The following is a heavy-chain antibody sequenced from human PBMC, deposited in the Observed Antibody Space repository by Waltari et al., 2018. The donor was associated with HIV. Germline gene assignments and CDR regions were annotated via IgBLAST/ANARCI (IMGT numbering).Heavy chain of an antibody. CDR1: GYSFTSYG. Sequence: EVQLVQSGAEVKKPGESLKISCKGSGYSFTSYGIAWVRQMPGKGLEWMGIIYPGDSDTKYSPSFQGQVTISADKSITTAYLQWRSLEASDSAIYYCARLGSYGSGSRPFFFDYWGQGTLVTVSS. CDR2: IYPGDSDT. D-gene: IGHD3-10*01. CDR3: ARLGSYGSGSRPFFFDY. V-gene: IGHV5-51*03. J-gene: IGHJ4*02.